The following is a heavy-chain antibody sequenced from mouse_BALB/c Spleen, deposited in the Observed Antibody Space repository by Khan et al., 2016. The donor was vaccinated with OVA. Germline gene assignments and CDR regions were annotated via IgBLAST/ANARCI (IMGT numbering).Heavy chain of an antibody. J-gene: IGHJ2*01. D-gene: IGHD2-3*01. CDR1: GFTFSGFG. CDR3: ARTGYYYFDY. V-gene: IGHV5-17*02. Sequence: EVELVESGGGLVQTGGSRKLSCAASGFTFSGFGMHWVRQTPEKGLEWVAYISDGSNTIYYADTVKGRFIISRDNPKNTLFLQMTSLRSEDTAMYYCARTGYYYFDYWGQGTTLTVSS. CDR2: ISDGSNTI.